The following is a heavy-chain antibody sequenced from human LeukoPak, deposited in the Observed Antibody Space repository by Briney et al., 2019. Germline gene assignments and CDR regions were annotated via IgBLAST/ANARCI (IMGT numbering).Heavy chain of an antibody. CDR1: GFTFSRYA. J-gene: IGHJ4*02. CDR3: VKDGAIDVVRGVISPFDY. CDR2: IISNGGST. Sequence: PGGSLRLSCSASGFTFSRYAMHWVRQAPGKGLEYVSAIISNGGSTYYADSVKGRFTISRDNSKNTLYLQMSSLRAEDTAVYYCVKDGAIDVVRGVISPFDYWGQGTLVTVSS. V-gene: IGHV3-64D*06. D-gene: IGHD3-10*01.